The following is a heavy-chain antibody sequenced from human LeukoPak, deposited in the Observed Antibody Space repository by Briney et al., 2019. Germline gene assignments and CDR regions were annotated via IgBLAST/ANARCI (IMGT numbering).Heavy chain of an antibody. J-gene: IGHJ3*02. Sequence: PGGSLRLSCAASGFTVSDYSMSWVRQAPGKGLEWVSSISSSSSYIYYADSVKGRFTISRDNAKNSLYLQMNSLRAEDTAVYYCATRAAADDAFDIWGQGTMVTVSS. D-gene: IGHD6-13*01. CDR1: GFTVSDYS. CDR3: ATRAAADDAFDI. V-gene: IGHV3-21*01. CDR2: ISSSSSYI.